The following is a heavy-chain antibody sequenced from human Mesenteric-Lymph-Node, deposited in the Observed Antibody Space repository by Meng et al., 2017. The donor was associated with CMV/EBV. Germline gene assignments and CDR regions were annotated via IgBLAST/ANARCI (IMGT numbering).Heavy chain of an antibody. J-gene: IGHJ6*02. CDR2: IKPDGSEK. CDR3: ASRASRTSSYYYGMDV. CDR1: GFTFSSYY. D-gene: IGHD2-2*01. Sequence: GESLKISCAASGFTFSSYYMSWVRQAPGKGLEWVANIKPDGSEKFYMDSVKGRFTISRDDAKNSLYLQMNSLRAEDTAVYYCASRASRTSSYYYGMDVWGQGTTVTVSS. V-gene: IGHV3-7*01.